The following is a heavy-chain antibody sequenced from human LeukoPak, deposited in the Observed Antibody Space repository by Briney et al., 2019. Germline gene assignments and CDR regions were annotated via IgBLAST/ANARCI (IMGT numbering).Heavy chain of an antibody. Sequence: ASVKVSCKASGYTFTGYYMHWVRQAPGQGLEWMGWINPNSGGTNYAQKFQGRVTMTRDTSISTAYMELTRLRSDDTAVYFCARGSDYDDYFYMDFWGKGTTVTVSS. CDR1: GYTFTGYY. V-gene: IGHV1-2*02. CDR3: ARGSDYDDYFYMDF. J-gene: IGHJ6*03. CDR2: INPNSGGT.